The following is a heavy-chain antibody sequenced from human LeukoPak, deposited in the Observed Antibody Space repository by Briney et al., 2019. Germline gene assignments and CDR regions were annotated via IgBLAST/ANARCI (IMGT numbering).Heavy chain of an antibody. CDR2: IYSGGST. V-gene: IGHV3-53*01. CDR1: GFTFSAYA. CDR3: ARYSSSWYSPFDY. Sequence: GGSLRLSCAASGFTFSAYAMGWVRQAPGKGLEWVSVIYSGGSTYYADSVKGRLTISRDNSKNTLYLQMNSLRAEDTAVYYCARYSSSWYSPFDYWGQGTLVTVSS. D-gene: IGHD6-13*01. J-gene: IGHJ4*02.